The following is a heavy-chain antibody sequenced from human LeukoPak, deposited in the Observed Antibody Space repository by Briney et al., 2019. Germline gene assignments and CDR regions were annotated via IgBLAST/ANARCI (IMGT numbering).Heavy chain of an antibody. CDR2: FYSSGST. V-gene: IGHV4-39*07. J-gene: IGHJ4*02. CDR1: GDPLNDNLYY. D-gene: IGHD6-19*01. CDR3: VRDGRFDSACFDS. Sequence: SETLSLTCNVSGDPLNDNLYYWGWIRQSPGKGLEWIGAFYSSGSTSSHSSLKSRVTISVDTSRTRLSLKLDSVTDTDTAVYYCVRDGRFDSACFDSWGPGILVTVSS.